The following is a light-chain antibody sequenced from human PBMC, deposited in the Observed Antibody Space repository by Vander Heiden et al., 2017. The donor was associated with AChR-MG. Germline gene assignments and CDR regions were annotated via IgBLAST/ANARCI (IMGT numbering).Light chain of an antibody. V-gene: IGKV2-24*01. Sequence: DVVMTQTPLSLPVALGQPASISCRSSQSLVHYDGGTYLSWLQQRPGQPPRLLIYQISKRFSGVPDRFSGSGAGTFFTLKISRVEPEDVGVYYCTQATHFPYTFGQGTKLEIK. CDR2: QIS. J-gene: IGKJ2*01. CDR1: QSLVHYDGGTY. CDR3: TQATHFPYT.